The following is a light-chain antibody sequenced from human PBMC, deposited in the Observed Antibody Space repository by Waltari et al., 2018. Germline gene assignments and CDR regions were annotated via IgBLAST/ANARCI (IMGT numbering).Light chain of an antibody. CDR3: MQALQTPWT. Sequence: IVMTQSPLSLPVTPGDPASISCRSRRSLLHRNDQNYLEWYFQKPGQSPQLLIYLGYNRASGVPDRFRGRGSGTDCTLEISRVEAEDVGIYFCMQALQTPWTFGQGTKVEIK. V-gene: IGKV2-28*01. J-gene: IGKJ1*01. CDR2: LGY. CDR1: RSLLHRNDQNY.